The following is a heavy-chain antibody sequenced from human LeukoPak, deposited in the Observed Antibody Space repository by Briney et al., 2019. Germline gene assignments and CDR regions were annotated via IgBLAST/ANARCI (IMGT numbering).Heavy chain of an antibody. CDR3: ARRETGTVDY. Sequence: SETLSLTCTVSGGSISSSSYNWGWIRRPPGKALEWIGSIYYSGSTYYNPSLKSRVTISVDTSKNQFSLKLSSVTAADTAVYYCARRETGTVDYWGQGTLVTVSS. V-gene: IGHV4-39*01. D-gene: IGHD1-1*01. CDR1: GGSISSSSYN. J-gene: IGHJ4*02. CDR2: IYYSGST.